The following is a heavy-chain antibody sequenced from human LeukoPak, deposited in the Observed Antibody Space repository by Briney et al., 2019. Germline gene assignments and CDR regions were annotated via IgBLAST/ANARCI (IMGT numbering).Heavy chain of an antibody. D-gene: IGHD3-22*01. V-gene: IGHV4-34*01. J-gene: IGHJ4*02. CDR3: ARVHTMIVVGINY. CDR1: GGSFRGYY. CDR2: INHSGST. Sequence: PSETLSLTCAVYGGSFRGYYWSWLRQPPGKGLEWIGEINHSGSTNYNPSLKSRVTISVDTSKNQFSLKLSSVTAADTAVYYCARVHTMIVVGINYWGQGTLVTVSS.